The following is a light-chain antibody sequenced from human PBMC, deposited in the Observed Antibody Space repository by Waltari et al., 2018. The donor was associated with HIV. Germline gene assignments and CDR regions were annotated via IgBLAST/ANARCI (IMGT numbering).Light chain of an antibody. CDR2: EDY. J-gene: IGLJ3*02. CDR1: SGSIASNY. CDR3: QSFDTNNHWV. Sequence: NFMLTQPHSVSESPEKTVTISCTRTSGSIASNYVQWFQQRPGKAPTTILYEDYQRPSVVPDRFSGNLDESSKSASLTISGVKTEDEADYYCQSFDTNNHWVFGGGTRLTVL. V-gene: IGLV6-57*03.